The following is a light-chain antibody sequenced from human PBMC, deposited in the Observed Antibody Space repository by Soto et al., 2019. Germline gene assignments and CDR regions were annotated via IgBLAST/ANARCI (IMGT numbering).Light chain of an antibody. V-gene: IGKV3-15*01. CDR2: GAS. Sequence: PATLSVSPGERATLSCRASQSVSSNLAWYQQKPGQAPRLLIYGASTRATGIPARFSGSGSGTEFTLTISSLQSEDFAVYYCQQYNNWPLTFGGGTKVDIK. CDR3: QQYNNWPLT. CDR1: QSVSSN. J-gene: IGKJ4*01.